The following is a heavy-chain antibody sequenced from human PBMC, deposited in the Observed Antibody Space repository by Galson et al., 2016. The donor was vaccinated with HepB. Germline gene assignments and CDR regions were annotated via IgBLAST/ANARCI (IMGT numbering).Heavy chain of an antibody. CDR3: ARGRGTFGY. CDR2: MNSNSGNT. Sequence: SVKVSCKASGYTFTSYDINWVRQATGQVLEWMGWMNSNSGNTVYAQKFQDRLTMTRNTSISTAYMELSSLTSEDTAIYFCARGRGTFGYWGQGSLVTVSS. CDR1: GYTFTSYD. D-gene: IGHD3-10*01. V-gene: IGHV1-8*01. J-gene: IGHJ4*02.